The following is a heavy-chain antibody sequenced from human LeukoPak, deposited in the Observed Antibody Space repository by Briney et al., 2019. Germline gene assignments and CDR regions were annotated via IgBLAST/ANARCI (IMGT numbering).Heavy chain of an antibody. D-gene: IGHD2-2*01. J-gene: IGHJ5*02. CDR3: ARGTVVPAAIDERFDP. V-gene: IGHV1-2*02. CDR1: GYTFTGYY. Sequence: ASVKVSCKASGYTFTGYYMHWVRQAPGQGLEWMGWINPDSGGTNYAQKFQGRVTMTRDTSISTAYMELSRLRSDDTAVYYCARGTVVPAAIDERFDPWGQGTLVTVSS. CDR2: INPDSGGT.